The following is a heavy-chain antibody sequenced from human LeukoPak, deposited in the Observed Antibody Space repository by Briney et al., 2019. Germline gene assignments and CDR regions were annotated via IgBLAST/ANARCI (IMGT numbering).Heavy chain of an antibody. CDR3: ARGYCSGGSCYSNWFDP. V-gene: IGHV1-69*04. CDR2: IIPILGIA. J-gene: IGHJ5*02. D-gene: IGHD2-15*01. CDR1: GGAFSSYA. Sequence: SVKVSCKASGGAFSSYAISWVRQAPGQGLEWMGRIIPILGIANYAQKFQGRVTITADKSTSTAYMELSSLRSEDTAVYYCARGYCSGGSCYSNWFDPWGQGTLVTVSS.